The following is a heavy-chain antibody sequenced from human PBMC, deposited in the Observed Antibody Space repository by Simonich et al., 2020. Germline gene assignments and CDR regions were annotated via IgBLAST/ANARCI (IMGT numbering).Heavy chain of an antibody. V-gene: IGHV1-2*02. CDR1: GYTFTGYY. CDR2: INPNRGGT. CDR3: ARARLYSSSHAFDI. Sequence: QVQLVQSGAEVKKPGASVKVSCKASGYTFTGYYMHWVRQAPVKGLEWRGGINPNRGGTNYAQKFQGRVTMTRETSISTAYMELSRLRSDDTAVYYCARARLYSSSHAFDIWGQGTMVTVSS. D-gene: IGHD6-6*01. J-gene: IGHJ3*02.